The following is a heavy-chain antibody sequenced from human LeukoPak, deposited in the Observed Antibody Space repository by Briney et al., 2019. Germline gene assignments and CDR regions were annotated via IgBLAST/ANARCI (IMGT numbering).Heavy chain of an antibody. Sequence: SQTLSLTCTVSGGSISSGSYYWSWIRQPAGKGLEWIGRIYTSGSTDYNPSLKSRVTISVDTSKNQFSLKLSSVTAADTAVYYCARGIGGSYYVYDFDYWGQGTLVTVSS. CDR3: ARGIGGSYYVYDFDY. CDR2: IYTSGST. J-gene: IGHJ4*02. CDR1: GGSISSGSYY. D-gene: IGHD1-26*01. V-gene: IGHV4-61*02.